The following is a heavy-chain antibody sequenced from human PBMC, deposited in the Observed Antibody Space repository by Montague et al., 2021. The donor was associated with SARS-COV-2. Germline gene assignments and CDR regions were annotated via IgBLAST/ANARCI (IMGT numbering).Heavy chain of an antibody. V-gene: IGHV4-39*01. Sequence: SETLSLTCTVSGGSVRSSNFYWGWIRQPPGKGLEWIVSIYYSGITYASLSLKSRVTISVDTSKNHFSLKLNSVTAADTAVYYCARHPPGRDDRSGIYKLYGYFDVWGRGTLVTVSS. CDR3: ARHPPGRDDRSGIYKLYGYFDV. J-gene: IGHJ2*01. CDR2: IYYSGIT. D-gene: IGHD3-22*01. CDR1: GGSVRSSNFY.